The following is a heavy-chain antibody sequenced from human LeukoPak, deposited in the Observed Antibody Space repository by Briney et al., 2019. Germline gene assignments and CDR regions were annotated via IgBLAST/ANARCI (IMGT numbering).Heavy chain of an antibody. D-gene: IGHD5-18*01. Sequence: GGSLRLSCAAPGFTFSSYGMHWVRQAPGKGLEWVAFIRYDGSNKYYADSVKGRFTISRDNSKNTLYLQMNSLRAEDTAVYYCAKDQREAHGAMVVYYFDYWGQGTLVTVPS. CDR1: GFTFSSYG. CDR3: AKDQREAHGAMVVYYFDY. V-gene: IGHV3-30*02. CDR2: IRYDGSNK. J-gene: IGHJ4*02.